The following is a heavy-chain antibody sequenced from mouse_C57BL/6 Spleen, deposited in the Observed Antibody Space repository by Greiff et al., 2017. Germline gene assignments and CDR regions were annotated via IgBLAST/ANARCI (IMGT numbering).Heavy chain of an antibody. CDR2: INYDGSST. V-gene: IGHV5-16*01. CDR1: GFTFSDYY. J-gene: IGHJ1*03. Sequence: EVKLMESEGGLVQPGSSMKLSCTASGFTFSDYYMAWVRQVPEKGLEWVATINYDGSSTSYLYSLKSRFIISRDNAKNILYLQMSSLKSEDTATYYCARNYGSSYDWYFDVWGTGTTVTVSS. CDR3: ARNYGSSYDWYFDV. D-gene: IGHD1-1*01.